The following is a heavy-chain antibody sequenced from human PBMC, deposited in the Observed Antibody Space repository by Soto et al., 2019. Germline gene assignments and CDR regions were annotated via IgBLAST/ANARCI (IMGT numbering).Heavy chain of an antibody. CDR1: GFTFSSYG. V-gene: IGHV3-33*01. CDR2: IWYDGSNK. D-gene: IGHD3-10*01. Sequence: QVQLVESGGGVVQPGRSLRLSCAASGFTFSSYGMHWVRQAPGKGLEWVAVIWYDGSNKYYADSVKGRFTISRDNSKNTLYLQMNSLRAEDTAVYYCARDRCICSSGSCPIYYYYGMAVWGQGTTVTVSS. CDR3: ARDRCICSSGSCPIYYYYGMAV. J-gene: IGHJ6*02.